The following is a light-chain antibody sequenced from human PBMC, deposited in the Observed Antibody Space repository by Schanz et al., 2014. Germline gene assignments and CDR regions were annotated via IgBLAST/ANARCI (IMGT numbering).Light chain of an antibody. Sequence: QSALTQPASVSGSPGQSITISCTGTSSDVGAYNYVSWYQQHPGKAPKVMIYDVSNRPSGVPDRFSGSKSGNTASLTVSGLQAEDEADYYCSSYGGSNFVVFGGGTKLTVL. CDR3: SSYGGSNFVV. V-gene: IGLV2-8*01. CDR1: SSDVGAYNY. CDR2: DVS. J-gene: IGLJ2*01.